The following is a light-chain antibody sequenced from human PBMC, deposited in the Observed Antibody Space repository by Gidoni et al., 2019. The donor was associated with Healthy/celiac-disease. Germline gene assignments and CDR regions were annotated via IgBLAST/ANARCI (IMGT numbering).Light chain of an antibody. CDR1: QSVSSSY. CDR3: QQYGSSPSWT. Sequence: IVVTPSPGTLSFFPGEKATLSGRASQSVSSSYLAWYQQKPGQAPRLLIYGVSSRATGIPDRFSGSGSGTDFTLTISRLEPEDFAVYYCQQYGSSPSWTFGQGTKVEIK. CDR2: GVS. V-gene: IGKV3-20*01. J-gene: IGKJ1*01.